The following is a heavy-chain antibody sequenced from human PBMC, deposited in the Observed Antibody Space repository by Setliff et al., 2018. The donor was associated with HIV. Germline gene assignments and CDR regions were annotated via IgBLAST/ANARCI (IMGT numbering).Heavy chain of an antibody. CDR1: GASISSSF. CDR3: ARRRAWEVLIDAFDI. CDR2: IYTNEKS. J-gene: IGHJ3*02. Sequence: KTSETLSLTCTVSGASISSSFWSWIRQTPGKGLEWIGYIYTNEKSNSIPALRSRVTVSVDSSKNQFFLNLTSVTAADTAVYFCARRRAWEVLIDAFDIWGQGTMVTVSS. D-gene: IGHD1-26*01. V-gene: IGHV4-4*09.